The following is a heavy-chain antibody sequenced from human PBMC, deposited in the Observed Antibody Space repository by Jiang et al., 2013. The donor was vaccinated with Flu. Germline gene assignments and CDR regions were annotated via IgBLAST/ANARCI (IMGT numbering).Heavy chain of an antibody. D-gene: IGHD6-19*01. Sequence: TCAVSGYSISSGYYWGWIRQPPGKGWSGLGVSIIVGSTYYNPSLKSRVTISVDTSKNQFSLKLSSVTAADTAVYYCARVVRIAVAGHFDYWGQGTLVTVSS. CDR3: ARVVRIAVAGHFDY. CDR1: GYSISSGYY. V-gene: IGHV4-38-2*01. CDR2: SIIVGST. J-gene: IGHJ4*02.